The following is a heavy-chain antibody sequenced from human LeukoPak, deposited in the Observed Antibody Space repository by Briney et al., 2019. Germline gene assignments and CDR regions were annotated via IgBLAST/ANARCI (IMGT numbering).Heavy chain of an antibody. CDR1: GFTFSSYA. CDR2: ISGSGGST. J-gene: IGHJ6*04. V-gene: IGHV3-23*01. CDR3: AELGITMIGGV. D-gene: IGHD3-10*02. Sequence: GGCLRLSRAASGFTFSSYAMSWVRQAPGKGLGWVSAISGSGGSTYYADSVKGRFTISRDNSKNTLYLQMNSLRAEDTAVYYCAELGITMIGGVWGKGTTVTISS.